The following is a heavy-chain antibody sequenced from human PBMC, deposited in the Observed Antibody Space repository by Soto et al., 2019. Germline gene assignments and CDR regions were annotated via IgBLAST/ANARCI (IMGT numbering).Heavy chain of an antibody. CDR1: GFTFSSYG. Sequence: HPGGSLRLSCAASGFTFSSYGMHWVRQAPGKGLEWVAVISYDGSNKYYADSVKGRFTISRDNSKNTLYLQMNSLRAEDTAVYYCAKVGNCSSTSCLFGYYYYGMDVWGKGTTVTVSS. J-gene: IGHJ6*04. CDR2: ISYDGSNK. V-gene: IGHV3-30*18. D-gene: IGHD2-2*01. CDR3: AKVGNCSSTSCLFGYYYYGMDV.